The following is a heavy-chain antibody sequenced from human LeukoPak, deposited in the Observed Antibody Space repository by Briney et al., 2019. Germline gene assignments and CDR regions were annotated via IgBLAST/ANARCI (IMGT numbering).Heavy chain of an antibody. V-gene: IGHV3-23*01. CDR2: IKGSGGDT. Sequence: GGSLRLSCAASGFTFSSYAMTWVRQAPGEGPEWVSGIKGSGGDTYYADSVKGRFTISRDNSKNTLYLQMNSLRAEDTAVYYCARSRYSGNFVFDYWGQGTLVTVSS. J-gene: IGHJ4*02. CDR1: GFTFSSYA. D-gene: IGHD5-12*01. CDR3: ARSRYSGNFVFDY.